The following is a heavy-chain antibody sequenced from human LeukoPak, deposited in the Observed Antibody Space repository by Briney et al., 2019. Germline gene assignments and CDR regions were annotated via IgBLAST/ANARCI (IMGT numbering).Heavy chain of an antibody. CDR1: GGTFSSYA. CDR2: IIPILGIA. D-gene: IGHD2-2*02. CDR3: ASGYCSSTSCYNY. V-gene: IGHV1-69*04. J-gene: IGHJ4*02. Sequence: GSSVKVSCKASGGTFSSYAISWVRQAPGQGLEWMGRIIPILGIANYAQKFQGRVTITADKSTSTAYMELRSLRSDDTAVYYCASGYCSSTSCYNYWGQGTLVTVSS.